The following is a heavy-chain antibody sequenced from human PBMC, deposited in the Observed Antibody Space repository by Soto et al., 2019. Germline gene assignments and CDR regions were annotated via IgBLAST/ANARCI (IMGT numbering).Heavy chain of an antibody. J-gene: IGHJ6*02. CDR3: ARERSYGSGRYYYYYGMDV. Sequence: GASVKVSCKASGGTFSSYAISWVRQAPRQGLEWMGGIIPIFGTANYAQKFQGRVTITADESTSTAYMELSSLRSEDTAVYYCARERSYGSGRYYYYYGMDVWGQGTTVTVSS. V-gene: IGHV1-69*13. D-gene: IGHD3-10*01. CDR2: IIPIFGTA. CDR1: GGTFSSYA.